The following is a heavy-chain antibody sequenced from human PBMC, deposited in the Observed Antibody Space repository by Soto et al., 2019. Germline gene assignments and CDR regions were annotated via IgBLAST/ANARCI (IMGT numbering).Heavy chain of an antibody. J-gene: IGHJ4*02. CDR3: ARDRYLDSYAFDS. CDR2: ISFEGHDK. CDR1: GFTFSSYA. V-gene: IGHV3-30-3*01. D-gene: IGHD3-9*01. Sequence: ESGGGVVQPGRSLRLSCAASGFTFSSYAMHWVRQAPGKGLDWVAVISFEGHDKYYADSVKGRFTISRDENENTLYLQMNSLRPEDTAVYYCARDRYLDSYAFDSWGQGTLVTVSS.